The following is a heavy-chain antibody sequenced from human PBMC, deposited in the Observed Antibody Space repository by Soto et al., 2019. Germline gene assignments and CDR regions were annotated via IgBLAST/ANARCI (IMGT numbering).Heavy chain of an antibody. D-gene: IGHD6-6*01. V-gene: IGHV4-4*07. CDR2: IYTSGST. CDR3: ARENWDSSSLLWLIVP. Sequence: SETLCVTCTVSGGSISSYYWSWIRQPAGKGLEWIGRIYTSGSTNYNPSLKSRVTMSVDTSKNQFSLKLSSVTAADTAVYYCARENWDSSSLLWLIVPRCPATLVTLS. J-gene: IGHJ5*02. CDR1: GGSISSYY.